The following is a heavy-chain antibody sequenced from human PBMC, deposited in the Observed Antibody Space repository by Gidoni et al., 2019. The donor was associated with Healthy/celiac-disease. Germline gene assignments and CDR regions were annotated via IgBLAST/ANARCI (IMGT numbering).Heavy chain of an antibody. CDR2: ISSSGSTI. J-gene: IGHJ6*02. V-gene: IGHV3-48*03. D-gene: IGHD3-10*01. Sequence: EVQLVESGGGLVQPGGSLRLSCAASGFTFSSYEMNWVRQAPGKGLEWVSYISSSGSTIYYADSVKGRFTISRDNAKNSLYLQMNSLRAEDTAVYYCARQYGSGSYYFYYYYGMDVWGQGTTVTVSS. CDR1: GFTFSSYE. CDR3: ARQYGSGSYYFYYYYGMDV.